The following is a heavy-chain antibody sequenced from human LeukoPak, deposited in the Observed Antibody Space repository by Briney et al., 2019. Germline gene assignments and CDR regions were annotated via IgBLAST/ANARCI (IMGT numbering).Heavy chain of an antibody. Sequence: SVKVSCKASGGTFSSYAISWVRQAPGQGLEWMGGIIPIFGTANYAQKFQGRVTITTDESTSTAYMELSSLRSEDTAAYYCARDSNGDYGFDYWGQGTLVTVSS. CDR3: ARDSNGDYGFDY. J-gene: IGHJ4*02. CDR1: GGTFSSYA. CDR2: IIPIFGTA. D-gene: IGHD4-17*01. V-gene: IGHV1-69*05.